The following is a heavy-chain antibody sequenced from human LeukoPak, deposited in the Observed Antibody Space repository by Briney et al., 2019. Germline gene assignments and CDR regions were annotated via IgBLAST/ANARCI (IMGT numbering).Heavy chain of an antibody. V-gene: IGHV3-21*01. CDR2: ISSSSSYM. CDR1: GFTFSGYS. CDR3: ARGALAAAGTWFDP. J-gene: IGHJ5*02. D-gene: IGHD6-13*01. Sequence: GGSLRLSCAASGFTFSGYSMNWVRQAPGKGLEWVSSISSSSSYMYYADSVKGRFTISRDNAKNSLYLQMNSLRAEDTAVYYCARGALAAAGTWFDPWGQGTLVTVSS.